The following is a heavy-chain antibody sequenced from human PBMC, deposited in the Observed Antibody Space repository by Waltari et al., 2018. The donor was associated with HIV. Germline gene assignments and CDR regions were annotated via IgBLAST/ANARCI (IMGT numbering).Heavy chain of an antibody. CDR1: GNTFTRYG. CDR3: ARLTHYYDTSGPDYYYYGMDV. V-gene: IGHV1-18*01. J-gene: IGHJ6*02. CDR2: ISAYNGNT. Sequence: QVQLVQSGAEVTKPGASVKVSCQAAGNTFTRYGVSWVRQAPGQGLEWMGWISAYNGNTNYAQKLQGRVSMTTETSTSTAYMELRSLRSDDTAVYYCARLTHYYDTSGPDYYYYGMDVWGQGTTVTVSS. D-gene: IGHD3-22*01.